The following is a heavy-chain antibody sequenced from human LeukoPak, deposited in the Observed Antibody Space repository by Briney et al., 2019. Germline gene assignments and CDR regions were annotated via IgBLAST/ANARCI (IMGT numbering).Heavy chain of an antibody. D-gene: IGHD1-26*01. V-gene: IGHV4-39*01. CDR2: IYYSGST. Sequence: PSETLSLTCTVSGGSISSSSYYWGWIRQPPGKGLEWIGSIYYSGSTYYNPSLKSRVTISVDTSKNQLSLKLSSVTAADTAVYYCASGEWELQHWGQGTLVTVSS. J-gene: IGHJ1*01. CDR1: GGSISSSSYY. CDR3: ASGEWELQH.